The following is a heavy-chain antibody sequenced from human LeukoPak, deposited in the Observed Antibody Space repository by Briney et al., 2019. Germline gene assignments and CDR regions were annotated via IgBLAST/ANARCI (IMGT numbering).Heavy chain of an antibody. CDR3: ARGTLTAYGDYTPGHYYYMDV. V-gene: IGHV1-69*06. CDR2: IIPIFGTT. Sequence: ASVKVSCKASGGTFSSYSINWVRQAPGQGLEWMGGIIPIFGTTNYAQKFQDRVTITADKSTSTAYMELSSLRSEDTAVYYCARGTLTAYGDYTPGHYYYMDVWGKGTTVTVSS. D-gene: IGHD4-17*01. CDR1: GGTFSSYS. J-gene: IGHJ6*03.